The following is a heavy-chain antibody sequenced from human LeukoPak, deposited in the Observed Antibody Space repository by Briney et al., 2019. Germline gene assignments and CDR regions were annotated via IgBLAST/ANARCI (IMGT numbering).Heavy chain of an antibody. D-gene: IGHD3-22*01. CDR2: IYYSGST. CDR1: GGSISSYY. CDR3: ASTRPTYYYDSSGYYGAFDI. Sequence: SETLSLTCTVSGGSISSYYWSWIRQPPGKGLEWIGYIYYSGSTNYNPSLKSRVTISVDTSKNQFSLKLSSVTAADTAVYYCASTRPTYYYDSSGYYGAFDIWGQGTMVTVSS. J-gene: IGHJ3*02. V-gene: IGHV4-59*01.